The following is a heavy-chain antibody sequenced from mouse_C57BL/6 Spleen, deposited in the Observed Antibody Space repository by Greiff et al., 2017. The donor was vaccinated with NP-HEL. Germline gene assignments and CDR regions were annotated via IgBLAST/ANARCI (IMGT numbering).Heavy chain of an antibody. J-gene: IGHJ2*01. Sequence: VKLLESGAELARPGASVKMSCKASGYTFTSYTMHWVKQRPGQGLEWIGYINPSSGYTKYNQKFKDKATLTADKSSSTAYMQLSSLTSEDSAVYYCARRRESYFDYWGQGTTLTVSS. CDR3: ARRRESYFDY. V-gene: IGHV1-4*01. CDR1: GYTFTSYT. CDR2: INPSSGYT.